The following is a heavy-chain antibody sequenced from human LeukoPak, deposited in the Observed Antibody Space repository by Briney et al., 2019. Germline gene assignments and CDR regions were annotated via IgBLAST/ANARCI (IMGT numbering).Heavy chain of an antibody. J-gene: IGHJ4*02. CDR1: GFTFSSYW. CDR2: INSDGSTT. D-gene: IGHD3-10*01. V-gene: IGHV3-74*01. Sequence: GGSLILSCSASGFTFSSYWVHWVRHAPAKGLVWVSRINSDGSTTNYADSVKSRFTVSRDNAKNTLNLQMNSLRAADTAVYYCARDRESGESSEIDFWGQGTLVTVSS. CDR3: ARDRESGESSEIDF.